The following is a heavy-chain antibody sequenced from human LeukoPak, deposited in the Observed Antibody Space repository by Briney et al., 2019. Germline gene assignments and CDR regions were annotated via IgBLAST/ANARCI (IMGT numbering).Heavy chain of an antibody. Sequence: GGSLRLSCAASGFTFSSYAMHWVRQAPGKGLEWVAVISYDGSNKYYADSVRGRFTISRDNSKNTLYLQLNSLRAEDTAVYHCAKKGSSWSPRFDPWGQGTLVTVSS. CDR1: GFTFSSYA. CDR2: ISYDGSNK. D-gene: IGHD6-13*01. J-gene: IGHJ5*02. V-gene: IGHV3-30*04. CDR3: AKKGSSWSPRFDP.